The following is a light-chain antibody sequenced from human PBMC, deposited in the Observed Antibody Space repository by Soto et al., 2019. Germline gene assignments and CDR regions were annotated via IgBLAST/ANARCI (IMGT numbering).Light chain of an antibody. J-gene: IGKJ1*01. CDR3: QQCNNWPRT. CDR1: QSITSSF. Sequence: LSWLPVGTDSLSRGASQSITSSFLAWYQQKPGQAPRLLIYGASSRATGIPDRFSGTGSETDFTLTISSLQSEDFAVYYCQQCNNWPRTFGQGTKVYIK. V-gene: IGKV3D-20*02. CDR2: GAS.